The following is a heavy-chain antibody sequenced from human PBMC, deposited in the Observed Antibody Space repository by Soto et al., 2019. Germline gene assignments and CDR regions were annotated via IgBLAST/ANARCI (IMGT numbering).Heavy chain of an antibody. CDR3: ARVWGGAFDF. J-gene: IGHJ3*01. V-gene: IGHV4-59*01. D-gene: IGHD3-10*01. CDR1: GGSISSYY. CDR2: IYFSGST. Sequence: SETLSLTCTVSGGSISSYYWSWIRQPPGKGLEWIGYIYFSGSTNYNPSLNSRVTISVDTSKNQFSLKLSSVTAADTAVYYCARVWGGAFDFWGQGTMVTVSS.